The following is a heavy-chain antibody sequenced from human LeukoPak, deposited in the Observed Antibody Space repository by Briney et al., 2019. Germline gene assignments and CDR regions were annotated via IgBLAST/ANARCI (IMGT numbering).Heavy chain of an antibody. V-gene: IGHV3-72*01. CDR3: ARVGNSGGYYNPLDY. CDR1: GFTFSDHY. D-gene: IGHD3-22*01. Sequence: GGSLRLSCAASGFTFSDHYMDWVRQAPGKGLEWVGRTRNKANGYTTEYAASVKDRFTMSRDDSKNSVYLHMNSLKTEDTAVYYCARVGNSGGYYNPLDYWGQGTLVTVSS. CDR2: TRNKANGYTT. J-gene: IGHJ4*02.